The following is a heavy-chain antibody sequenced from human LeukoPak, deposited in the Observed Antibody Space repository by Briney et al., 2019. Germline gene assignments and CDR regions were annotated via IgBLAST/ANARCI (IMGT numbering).Heavy chain of an antibody. CDR2: IYYSGST. CDR3: ARDLSLWFGELQFPTYGAFDI. D-gene: IGHD3-10*01. J-gene: IGHJ3*02. CDR1: GGSISSYY. V-gene: IGHV4-59*01. Sequence: SETLSLTCTVSGGSISSYYWSWIRQPPGKGLEWIGYIYYSGSTNYNPSLKSRVTISVDTSKNQFSLKLSSVTAADTAVYYCARDLSLWFGELQFPTYGAFDIWGQGTMVTVSS.